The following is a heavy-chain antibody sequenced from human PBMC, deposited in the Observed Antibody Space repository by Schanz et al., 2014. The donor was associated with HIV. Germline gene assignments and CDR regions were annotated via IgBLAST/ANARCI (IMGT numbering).Heavy chain of an antibody. CDR1: GFTFSNYA. CDR2: ISFDGNNK. Sequence: QVQLVESGGGVVQPGRSRRLSCAVSGFTFSNYAMHWVRQAPGKGLEWVAVISFDGNNKYYADSVKGRFTFSRDNSKNPLYLQMNSLRAEDTAVYYCVRGAIWEWDQPDFDYWGQGTLVSVSS. D-gene: IGHD2-15*01. J-gene: IGHJ4*02. V-gene: IGHV3-30-3*01. CDR3: VRGAIWEWDQPDFDY.